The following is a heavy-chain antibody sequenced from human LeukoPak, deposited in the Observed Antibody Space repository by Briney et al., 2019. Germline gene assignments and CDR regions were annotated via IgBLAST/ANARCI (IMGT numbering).Heavy chain of an antibody. J-gene: IGHJ4*02. CDR3: ATGYPYSERFDY. CDR2: INPNIGGT. CDR1: VYTFTHYY. Sequence: ASVTVSCKASVYTFTHYYMHWVRQAPGQGLEWMGWINPNIGGTNYAQEFQGRVSMTRDTSISTAYMELSRLRSDDTAIYYCATGYPYSERFDYWGQGTLVSVSS. D-gene: IGHD3-3*01. V-gene: IGHV1-2*02.